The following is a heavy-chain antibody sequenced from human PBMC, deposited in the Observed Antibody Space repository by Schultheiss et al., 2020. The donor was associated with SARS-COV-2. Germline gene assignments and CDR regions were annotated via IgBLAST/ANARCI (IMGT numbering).Heavy chain of an antibody. CDR3: ARGKDIVVVPAAMWRGSYFDY. D-gene: IGHD2-2*01. CDR2: INSDGSST. J-gene: IGHJ4*02. V-gene: IGHV3-74*01. Sequence: GGSLRLSCAASGFTFSSYWMHWVRQAPGKGLVWVSRINSDGSSTSYADSVKGRFTISRDNAKNTLYLQMNSLRAEDTAVYYCARGKDIVVVPAAMWRGSYFDYWGQGTLVTVSS. CDR1: GFTFSSYW.